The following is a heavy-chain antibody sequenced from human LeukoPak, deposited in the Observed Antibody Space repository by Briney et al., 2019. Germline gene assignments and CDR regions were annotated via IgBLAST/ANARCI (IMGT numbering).Heavy chain of an antibody. J-gene: IGHJ4*02. CDR2: ISAGSGST. D-gene: IGHD7-27*01. CDR3: AKDVGNWGGYFDH. V-gene: IGHV3-23*01. CDR1: GFTFSTYG. Sequence: GGSLRLSCAASGFTFSTYGMTWVRQAPGKGREWVSAISAGSGSTAYADPVEGRFTVSRDNSKNTLYLQMNSLRAEDTAVYFCAKDVGNWGGYFDHWGQGTLVTVSS.